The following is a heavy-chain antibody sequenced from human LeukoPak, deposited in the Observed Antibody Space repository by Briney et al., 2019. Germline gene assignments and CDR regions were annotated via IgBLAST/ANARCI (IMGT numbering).Heavy chain of an antibody. V-gene: IGHV1-2*02. D-gene: IGHD3-10*01. CDR1: GYTFTGYY. J-gene: IGHJ4*02. CDR2: IHPNNGVT. CDR3: ACPQRGPGGYYTDF. Sequence: ASVKVSCKASGYTFTGYYIHWVRQAPGQGLEWVGWIHPNNGVTLYAQKFQGRITMTRDTSINTVYMELSSLTSDDTAIYYCACPQRGPGGYYTDFWGQGTLVTVSS.